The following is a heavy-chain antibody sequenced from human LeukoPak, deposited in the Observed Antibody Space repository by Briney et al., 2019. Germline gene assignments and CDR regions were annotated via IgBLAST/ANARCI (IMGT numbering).Heavy chain of an antibody. CDR1: GGSISSYY. CDR2: IYYSGST. Sequence: SETLSLTCTVSGGSISSYYWSWIRQPPGKGLEWIGYIYYSGSTNYNPSLKSRVTISVDTSKNQFSLKLSSVTAADTAVYYCARLVLVRGVIKYYFDYWGQGTLVTVSS. D-gene: IGHD3-10*01. CDR3: ARLVLVRGVIKYYFDY. J-gene: IGHJ4*02. V-gene: IGHV4-59*01.